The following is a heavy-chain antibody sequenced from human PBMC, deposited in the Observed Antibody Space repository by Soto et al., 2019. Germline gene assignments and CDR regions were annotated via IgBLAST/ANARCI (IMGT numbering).Heavy chain of an antibody. J-gene: IGHJ4*02. Sequence: QVQLVESGGGVVQPGRSLRLSCAASGFTFSYYAMHWVRQAPGKGLEWVAVISYDGSDKYYADSVKGRFIISRDNSRNTLNLQMNSLRADDTAVYYCAKGLGELSPESYDYWGQGTLITVSS. CDR2: ISYDGSDK. CDR1: GFTFSYYA. CDR3: AKGLGELSPESYDY. V-gene: IGHV3-30*18. D-gene: IGHD3-16*02.